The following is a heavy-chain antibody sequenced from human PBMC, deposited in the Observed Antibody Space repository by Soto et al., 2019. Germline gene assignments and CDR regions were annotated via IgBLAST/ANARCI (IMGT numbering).Heavy chain of an antibody. J-gene: IGHJ4*02. D-gene: IGHD3-16*01. CDR3: ARQWGDDVCDY. CDR2: IYYSGST. V-gene: IGHV4-59*08. CDR1: GGSISSYY. Sequence: QVQLQESGPGLVKPSETLSLTCTASGGSISSYYWSWIRQPPGNGLEWIGYIYYSGSTNYNPYLKSRVTISVDTSKNQVSLKLSSVTAADTAVSYCARQWGDDVCDYWGQGTLVTVSS.